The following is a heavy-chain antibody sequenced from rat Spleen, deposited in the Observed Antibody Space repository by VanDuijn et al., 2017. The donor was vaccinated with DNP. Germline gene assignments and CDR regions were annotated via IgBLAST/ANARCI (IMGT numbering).Heavy chain of an antibody. CDR2: IRYDGGST. J-gene: IGHJ4*01. D-gene: IGHD1-2*01. Sequence: EVQLVESGGGLVQPGRSLKLSCAASGFTFSNHGMAWVRQAPTKGLEWVASIRYDGGSTDYRDSVKGRFTISRDIAKSSLYLQMNSLKSEDTATYYCARGYITAINAMDDWGQGTSVTVSS. V-gene: IGHV5-20*01. CDR3: ARGYITAINAMDD. CDR1: GFTFSNHG.